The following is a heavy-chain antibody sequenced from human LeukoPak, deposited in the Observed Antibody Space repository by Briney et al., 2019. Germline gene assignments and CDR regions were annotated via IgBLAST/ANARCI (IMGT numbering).Heavy chain of an antibody. CDR1: GFTFSSYA. D-gene: IGHD6-13*01. J-gene: IGHJ5*02. Sequence: GGSLRLSCAASGFTFSSYAMRWVRQAPGKGLEWVSAISGSGGSTYYADSVKGRFTISRDNSKNTLYLQMNSLRAEDTAVYYCAKDRFGIAAAGTNWFDPWGQGTLVTVSS. CDR3: AKDRFGIAAAGTNWFDP. V-gene: IGHV3-23*01. CDR2: ISGSGGST.